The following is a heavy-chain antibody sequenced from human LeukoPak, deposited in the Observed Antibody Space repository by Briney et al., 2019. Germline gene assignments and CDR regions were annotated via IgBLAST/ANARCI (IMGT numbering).Heavy chain of an antibody. CDR1: GYTLTSYD. J-gene: IGHJ6*03. CDR2: MNPNSGNT. D-gene: IGHD3-3*01. Sequence: ASVKVSCKASGYTLTSYDINWVRQATGQGLEWMGWMNPNSGNTGYAQKFQGRVTMTRNTSISTAYMELSSLRSEDTAVYYCARGTNYDFWSGYFGSVNYYYYMDVWGKGTTVTVSS. CDR3: ARGTNYDFWSGYFGSVNYYYYMDV. V-gene: IGHV1-8*01.